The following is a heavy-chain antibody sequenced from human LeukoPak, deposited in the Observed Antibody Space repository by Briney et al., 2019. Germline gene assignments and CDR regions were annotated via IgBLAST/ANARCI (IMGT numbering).Heavy chain of an antibody. Sequence: SETLSLTCAVYGGSFIGYYWSWIRQPPGKGLEWIGEINHSGGANYNPSLKSRVTISADTSKSQFSLKLGSVTAADAAVYYCARVPLRFLEPFDYWGQGTLVTVSS. CDR2: INHSGGA. V-gene: IGHV4-34*01. D-gene: IGHD3-3*01. J-gene: IGHJ4*02. CDR1: GGSFIGYY. CDR3: ARVPLRFLEPFDY.